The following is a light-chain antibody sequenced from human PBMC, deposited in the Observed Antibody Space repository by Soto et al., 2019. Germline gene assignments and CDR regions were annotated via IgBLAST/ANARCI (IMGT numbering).Light chain of an antibody. Sequence: EIVMTQSPATLSVSPGERATLSCRASPSVSSTLAWYQQKPGQAPRLLIYGASTRATGIPARFSGSASGTEFTLTISSLQSEDFAVYYCQQYNNWPRTFGQGTKVEIK. V-gene: IGKV3-15*01. CDR3: QQYNNWPRT. CDR2: GAS. J-gene: IGKJ1*01. CDR1: PSVSST.